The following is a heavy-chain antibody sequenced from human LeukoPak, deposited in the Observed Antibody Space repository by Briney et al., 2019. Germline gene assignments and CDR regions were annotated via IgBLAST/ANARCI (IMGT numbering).Heavy chain of an antibody. CDR2: IKQDGSEK. V-gene: IGHV3-7*01. Sequence: GGSLRLSCAASGFTFNMYWMSWVRQAPGKGLEWVANIKQDGSEKYYVDSVAGRFAISRDNAKNSLFLQMNSLRVEDTAVFYCARVAGGIPDYWGQGTLVTVSS. J-gene: IGHJ4*02. D-gene: IGHD6-19*01. CDR1: GFTFNMYW. CDR3: ARVAGGIPDY.